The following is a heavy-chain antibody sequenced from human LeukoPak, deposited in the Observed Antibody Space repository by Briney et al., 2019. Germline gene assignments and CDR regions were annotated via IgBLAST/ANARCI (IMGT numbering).Heavy chain of an antibody. CDR1: GFTFSSYG. D-gene: IGHD4-17*01. Sequence: GGSLRLSCAASGFTFSSYGMHWVRQAPGKGLEWVSSISASGRHIYYADSVKGRFTISRDNAKNSLYLQMNSLRAEDTAVYYCAREGPSVTPYYWGQGTLVTVSS. CDR2: ISASGRHI. V-gene: IGHV3-21*01. CDR3: AREGPSVTPYY. J-gene: IGHJ4*02.